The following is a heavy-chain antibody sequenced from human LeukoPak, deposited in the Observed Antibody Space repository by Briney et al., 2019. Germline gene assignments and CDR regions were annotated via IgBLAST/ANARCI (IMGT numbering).Heavy chain of an antibody. CDR2: ISGSGVST. D-gene: IGHD3-10*01. V-gene: IGHV3-23*01. Sequence: GGSLRLSCAASGFTFSSYGMSWVRQAPGKGLEWVSAISGSGVSTYYADSVKGRFTISRDNSKNTLYLQMNSLRAEDTAVYYCAKADGRYYGSGSYYGYWGQGTLVTVSS. CDR3: AKADGRYYGSGSYYGY. CDR1: GFTFSSYG. J-gene: IGHJ4*02.